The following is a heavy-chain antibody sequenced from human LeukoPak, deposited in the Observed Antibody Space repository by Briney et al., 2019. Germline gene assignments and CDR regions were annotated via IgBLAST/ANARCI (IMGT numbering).Heavy chain of an antibody. J-gene: IGHJ4*02. CDR1: GFTFSSYG. CDR2: IWYDGSNK. V-gene: IGHV3-33*01. CDR3: ARTVRGYSYGDFDY. D-gene: IGHD5-18*01. Sequence: GGSLRPSCAASGFTFSSYGMHWVRQAPGKGLEWVAVIWYDGSNKYYADSVKGRFTISRDNSKNTLYLQMNSLRAEDTAVYYCARTVRGYSYGDFDYWGQGTLVTVSS.